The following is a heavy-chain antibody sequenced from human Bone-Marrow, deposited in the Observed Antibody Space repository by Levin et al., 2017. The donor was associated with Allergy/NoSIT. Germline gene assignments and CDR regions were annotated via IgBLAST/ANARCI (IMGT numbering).Heavy chain of an antibody. V-gene: IGHV3-23*01. D-gene: IGHD3-9*01. J-gene: IGHJ4*02. CDR2: ITRRGSTP. CDR1: GFTFRSYG. Sequence: SCAASGFTFRSYGMTWVRQAPGKGLEWISAITRRGSTPYYADSVKGRFTISRDNSKNTLFLEMNSLRAEDTALYYCAKLHDSTGYPDFWGQGTLVTV. CDR3: AKLHDSTGYPDF.